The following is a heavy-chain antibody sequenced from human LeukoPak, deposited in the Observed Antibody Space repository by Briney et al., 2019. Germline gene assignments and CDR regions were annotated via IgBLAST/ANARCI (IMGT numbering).Heavy chain of an antibody. V-gene: IGHV4-34*01. D-gene: IGHD3-10*01. J-gene: IGHJ4*02. CDR3: ARALRWFGELHFDY. CDR1: GGSFSGYY. Sequence: SETLSLTCAVYGGSFSGYYWSWIRQPPGKGLEWIGEINHSGSTNYNPSLKSRVTISVDTSKNQFSLKLSSVTAADTAVYYCARALRWFGELHFDYWGQGTLVTVSS. CDR2: INHSGST.